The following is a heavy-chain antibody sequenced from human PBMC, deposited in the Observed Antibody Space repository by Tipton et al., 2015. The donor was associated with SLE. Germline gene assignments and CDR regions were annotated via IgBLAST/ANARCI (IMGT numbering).Heavy chain of an antibody. CDR1: GFTVSSNY. CDR3: ARERRETYYDFWSGSGWYFDL. D-gene: IGHD3-3*01. Sequence: SLRLSCAASGFTVSSNYMSWVRQAPGKGLEWVSVIYSGGSTYYADSVKGRFPISRDNSKNTLYLQMNSLRAEDTAVYYCARERRETYYDFWSGSGWYFDLWGRGTLVTASS. V-gene: IGHV3-66*02. CDR2: IYSGGST. J-gene: IGHJ2*01.